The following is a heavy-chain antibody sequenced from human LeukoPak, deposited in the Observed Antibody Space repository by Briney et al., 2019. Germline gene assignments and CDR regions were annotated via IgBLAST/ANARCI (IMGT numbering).Heavy chain of an antibody. CDR3: ARGLDYGDYVDAFDI. Sequence: SETLSLTCTVSGGSISSYYWSWTRQPPGKGLEWIGYIYYSGSTNYNPSLKSRVTISVDTSKNQFSLKLSSVTAADTAVYYCARGLDYGDYVDAFDIWGQGTMVTVSS. CDR2: IYYSGST. CDR1: GGSISSYY. J-gene: IGHJ3*02. V-gene: IGHV4-59*01. D-gene: IGHD4-17*01.